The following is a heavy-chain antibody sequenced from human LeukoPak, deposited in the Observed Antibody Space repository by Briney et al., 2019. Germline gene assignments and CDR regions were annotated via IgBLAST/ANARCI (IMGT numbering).Heavy chain of an antibody. D-gene: IGHD3-9*01. CDR2: IYTSGST. V-gene: IGHV4-61*02. CDR1: GGSISSVSHY. CDR3: ARAPERYDILTGPVYYYYYMDV. J-gene: IGHJ6*03. Sequence: PSETLSLTCTVSGGSISSVSHYWNWIRQPAGKGLEWIGRIYTSGSTNYNPSLKSRVTISVDTSKNQFSLRLSSVTAADTAVYYCARAPERYDILTGPVYYYYYMDVWDKGITVTISS.